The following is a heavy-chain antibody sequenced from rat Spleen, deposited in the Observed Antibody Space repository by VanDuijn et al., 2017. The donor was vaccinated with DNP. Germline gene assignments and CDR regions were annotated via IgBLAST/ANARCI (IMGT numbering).Heavy chain of an antibody. J-gene: IGHJ2*01. CDR2: IIYDGSHT. CDR1: GFSFSDSA. Sequence: EVQLVESGGGVVQPGKSLKLSCAASGFSFSDSAMAWVRQSPKMGLEWVATIIYDGSHTFYRDSVQGRFTISRDNAKSTLYLQMDSLRSDDTATYHCASIIAGIGYFDYWGQGVMVTVSS. V-gene: IGHV5-17*01. CDR3: ASIIAGIGYFDY. D-gene: IGHD1-4*01.